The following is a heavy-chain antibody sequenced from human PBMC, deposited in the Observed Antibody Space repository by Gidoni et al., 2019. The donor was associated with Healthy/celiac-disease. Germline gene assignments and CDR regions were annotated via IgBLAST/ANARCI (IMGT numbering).Heavy chain of an antibody. V-gene: IGHV3-30*18. J-gene: IGHJ4*02. D-gene: IGHD6-6*01. Sequence: SYGMHWVRQAPGKGLEWVAVISYDGSNKYYADPVKGRFTIARDNSKNTLYLQMNSLRAEDTAVYYCAKNLQAARPGSWGQGTLVTVSS. CDR3: AKNLQAARPGS. CDR1: SYG. CDR2: ISYDGSNK.